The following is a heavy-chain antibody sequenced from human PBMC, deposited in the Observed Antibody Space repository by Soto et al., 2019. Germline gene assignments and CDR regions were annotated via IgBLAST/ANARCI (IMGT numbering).Heavy chain of an antibody. CDR2: MNPNSGNT. D-gene: IGHD2-21*02. V-gene: IGHV1-8*01. CDR3: ARVRVSGVGTAIYGLAV. Sequence: ASVKLCCKASGYTFTRYDINWVRQATGQGLEWMGWMNPNSGNTGYAQKFQGRVTMTRNTSISTAYMELSSLRSEDTAVYYCARVRVSGVGTAIYGLAVSGQGTTVTGSA. J-gene: IGHJ6*01. CDR1: GYTFTRYD.